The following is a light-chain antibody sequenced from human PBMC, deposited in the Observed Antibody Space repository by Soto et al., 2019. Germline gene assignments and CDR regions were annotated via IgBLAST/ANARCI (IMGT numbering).Light chain of an antibody. CDR3: QQGFSPALN. J-gene: IGKJ4*01. Sequence: DIQMTQSPSSLSVSVGDRVTITCRASQTISASLNWFQQKAGKSPQLLIHGASNLQTGVPSRFSGSGSGTDFTLTITDLQTEDSATYFCQQGFSPALNFGGGTKVDIK. CDR1: QTISAS. V-gene: IGKV1-39*01. CDR2: GAS.